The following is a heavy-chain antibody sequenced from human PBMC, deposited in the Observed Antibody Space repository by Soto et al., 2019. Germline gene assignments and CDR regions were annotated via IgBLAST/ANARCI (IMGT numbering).Heavy chain of an antibody. CDR2: IYHSGTS. V-gene: IGHV4-30-2*01. CDR3: ARSFGSCTIAFDX. J-gene: IGHJ4*02. CDR1: GDSISSVDYS. Sequence: TLSLTFAVSGDSISSVDYSWSWIRQPPGKGLEWIGYIYHSGTSYYNPSLQSRVTISVDRSRNQFSLRLSSVTAADTAVYYCARSFGSCTIAFDXWGQGTPLPVSX. D-gene: IGHD2-15*01.